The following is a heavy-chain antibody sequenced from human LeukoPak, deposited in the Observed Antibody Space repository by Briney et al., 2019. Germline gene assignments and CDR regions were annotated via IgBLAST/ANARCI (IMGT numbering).Heavy chain of an antibody. V-gene: IGHV4-59*12. Sequence: SETLSLTCTVSGGSLSSYYWSWIRQPPEKGLEWIGYIYYSGSTNYNPSLKSRVTISVDTSKNQFSLKLSSVTAADTAVYYCAREGTYGVFDYWGQGTLVTVSS. D-gene: IGHD3-10*01. CDR3: AREGTYGVFDY. CDR1: GGSLSSYY. J-gene: IGHJ4*02. CDR2: IYYSGST.